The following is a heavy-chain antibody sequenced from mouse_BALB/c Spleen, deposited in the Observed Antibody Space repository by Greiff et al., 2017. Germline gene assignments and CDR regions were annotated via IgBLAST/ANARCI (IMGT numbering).Heavy chain of an antibody. D-gene: IGHD2-4*01. J-gene: IGHJ4*01. CDR2: IFPGTGTT. Sequence: QVQLQQSGAELVKPGAPVKLSCKTSGYTFTSYWIQWVKQRPGQGLGWIGEIFPGTGTTYYNEKFKGKATLTIDTSSSTAYMQLSSLTSEDSAVYFCARLRDYDPYAMDYWGQGTSVTVSS. V-gene: IGHV1S132*01. CDR1: GYTFTSYW. CDR3: ARLRDYDPYAMDY.